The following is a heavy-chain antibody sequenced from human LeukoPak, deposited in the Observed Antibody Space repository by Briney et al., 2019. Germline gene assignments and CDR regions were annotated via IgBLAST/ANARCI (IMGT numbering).Heavy chain of an antibody. D-gene: IGHD4-17*01. CDR3: ARGPSSGDYDPPYKNWFDP. V-gene: IGHV4-34*01. CDR2: INHSGST. CDR1: GGAFSDYY. J-gene: IGHJ5*02. Sequence: ASETLSLTCAVYGGAFSDYYWSWIRQPPGKGLEWIGEINHSGSTNYNPSLKSRVTISVDTSKNKFSLKLSSVTAADTALYYCARGPSSGDYDPPYKNWFDPWGQGTLVTVSS.